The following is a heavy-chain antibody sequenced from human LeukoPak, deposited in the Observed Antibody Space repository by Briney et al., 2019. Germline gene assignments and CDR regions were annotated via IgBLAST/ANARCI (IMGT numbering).Heavy chain of an antibody. Sequence: GGSLRLSCAASGFTFSSYAMHWVRQAPGKGLEWVAVISYDGSNKYYADSVKGRFTISRDNSKNTLYLQMNSLRAEDTAVYYCARETTVAGPGYFDHWGQGTLVTVSS. CDR1: GFTFSSYA. CDR2: ISYDGSNK. CDR3: ARETTVAGPGYFDH. D-gene: IGHD6-19*01. J-gene: IGHJ4*02. V-gene: IGHV3-30-3*01.